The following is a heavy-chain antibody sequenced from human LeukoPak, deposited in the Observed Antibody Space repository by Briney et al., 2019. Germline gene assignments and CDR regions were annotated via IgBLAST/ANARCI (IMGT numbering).Heavy chain of an antibody. D-gene: IGHD2-8*02. CDR3: ARHELGVVGLLVDNWFDP. CDR1: GGSISSSSYY. J-gene: IGHJ5*02. V-gene: IGHV4-39*01. Sequence: TPSETLSLTCTVSGGSISSSSYYWGWIRQPPGKGPEWIGRIYYSGSTYYNPSRKIRVTISVDTSKNQFSLKLSSVTAADTAVYYCARHELGVVGLLVDNWFDPWGQGTLVTVSS. CDR2: IYYSGST.